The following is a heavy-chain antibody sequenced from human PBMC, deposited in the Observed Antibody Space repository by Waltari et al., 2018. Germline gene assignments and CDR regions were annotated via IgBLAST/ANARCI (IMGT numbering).Heavy chain of an antibody. CDR1: DGSFSGYF. V-gene: IGHV4-34*01. Sequence: QVQLQQWGAGLLKPSETLSLTCAVSDGSFSGYFWRWIRQSPGKGLEWIGQINRDGSNIYNPSLKSRVAMSVDTLKSQISLRLTSVTAADAAVYYCARVGDYHGSGRFGLDVWGQGTRVTVSS. CDR2: INRDGSN. J-gene: IGHJ6*02. CDR3: ARVGDYHGSGRFGLDV. D-gene: IGHD3-10*01.